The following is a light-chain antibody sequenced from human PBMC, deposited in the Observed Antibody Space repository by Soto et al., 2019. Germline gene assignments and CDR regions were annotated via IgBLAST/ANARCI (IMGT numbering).Light chain of an antibody. CDR3: QQRSDWPPIT. CDR1: QSINNY. Sequence: EIVLTQSPDTLSLSPGDRATLSCRASQSINNYLAWYQQKPGQAPRLLIYDGSNRATGIPARFSGSGSGTDFTPTISSLEPEDFAVYYCQQRSDWPPITFGQGTRLEIK. CDR2: DGS. J-gene: IGKJ5*01. V-gene: IGKV3-11*01.